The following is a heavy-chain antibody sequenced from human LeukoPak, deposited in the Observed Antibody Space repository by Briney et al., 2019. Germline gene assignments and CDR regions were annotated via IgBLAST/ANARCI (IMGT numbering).Heavy chain of an antibody. CDR2: IYYSGST. V-gene: IGHV4-31*03. CDR3: ARNSGYDYVWGSYRDYYGMDV. CDR1: GGSISSGGYY. J-gene: IGHJ6*02. D-gene: IGHD3-16*02. Sequence: SRTLSLTCTVSGGSISSGGYYWSWIRQHPGKGLEWIGYIYYSGSTYYNPSLKSRVTISVDTSKNQFSLKLSSVTAADTAVYYCARNSGYDYVWGSYRDYYGMDVWGQGTTVTVSS.